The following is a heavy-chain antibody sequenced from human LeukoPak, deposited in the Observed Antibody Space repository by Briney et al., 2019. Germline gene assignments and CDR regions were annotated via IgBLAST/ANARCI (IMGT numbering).Heavy chain of an antibody. V-gene: IGHV4-59*01. CDR3: ARGLWFGELLGDWFDP. CDR2: IYYSGST. J-gene: IGHJ5*02. Sequence: SETLSLTCTVSGGSISSYYWSWIRQPPGKGLEWIGYIYYSGSTNYNPSLKSRVTISVDTSKNQFSLKLSSVTAADTAVYYCARGLWFGELLGDWFDPWGQGTLVTVSS. D-gene: IGHD3-10*01. CDR1: GGSISSYY.